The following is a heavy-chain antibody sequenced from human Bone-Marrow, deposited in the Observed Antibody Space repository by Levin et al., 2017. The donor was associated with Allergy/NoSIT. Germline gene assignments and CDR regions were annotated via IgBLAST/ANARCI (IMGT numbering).Heavy chain of an antibody. CDR1: GGSITTFNSY. Sequence: SETLSLTCTVSGGSITTFNSYWGWLRQSPGKGLELIGTINYSGTTYYNPSLKSRVTFSLDTSKNQFSLKDDSVTVADTVLYFGANQAAEWVRLSGSWESYFDPWGQGTQVIVSS. CDR3: ANQAAEWVRLSGSWESYFDP. J-gene: IGHJ5*02. V-gene: IGHV4-39*01. CDR2: INYSGTT. D-gene: IGHD1-26*01.